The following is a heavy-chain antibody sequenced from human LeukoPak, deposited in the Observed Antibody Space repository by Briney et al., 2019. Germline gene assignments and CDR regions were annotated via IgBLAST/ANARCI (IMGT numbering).Heavy chain of an antibody. CDR3: ARVLDGVGATRSFDY. CDR2: INSDGSST. Sequence: GGSLRLSCAASGFTFSSYQMHWLRQAPGEGLVWVSRINSDGSSTSYADSVKGRFTISRDNAKNTLYLQMNSLRAEDTAVYYCARVLDGVGATRSFDYWGQGTLVTVSS. J-gene: IGHJ4*02. D-gene: IGHD1-26*01. V-gene: IGHV3-74*01. CDR1: GFTFSSYQ.